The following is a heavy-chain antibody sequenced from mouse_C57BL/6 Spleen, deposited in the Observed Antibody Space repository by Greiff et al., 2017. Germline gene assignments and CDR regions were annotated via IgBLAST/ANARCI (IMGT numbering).Heavy chain of an antibody. V-gene: IGHV10-1*01. J-gene: IGHJ2*01. CDR3: VRHEAGTGFDY. CDR1: GFSFNTYA. CDR2: IRSKSNNYAT. Sequence: EVQLVESGGGLVQPKGSLKLSCAASGFSFNTYAMNWVRQAPGKGLEWVARIRSKSNNYATYYADSVKDRFTISRDDSDSMLYLQMNNLKTEDTAMYYCVRHEAGTGFDYWGQGTTLTVSS. D-gene: IGHD4-1*01.